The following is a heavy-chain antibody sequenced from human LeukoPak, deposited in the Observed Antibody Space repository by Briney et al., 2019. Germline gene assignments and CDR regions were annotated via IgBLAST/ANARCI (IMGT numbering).Heavy chain of an antibody. Sequence: GGSLRLSCAASGLTCSSYAMSWVRQAPGKGLEWVSAISGSGGSTYYADSVKGRLTISRDNSKNTLYLQMNSLRAEDTAVYYCAQIGGYDSSGYYQGYFDYWGQGTLVTVSS. D-gene: IGHD3-22*01. J-gene: IGHJ4*02. CDR3: AQIGGYDSSGYYQGYFDY. CDR1: GLTCSSYA. CDR2: ISGSGGST. V-gene: IGHV3-23*01.